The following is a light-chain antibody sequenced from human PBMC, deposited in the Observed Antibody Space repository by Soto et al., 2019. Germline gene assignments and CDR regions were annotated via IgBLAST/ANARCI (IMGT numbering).Light chain of an antibody. Sequence: EVVLTQSPGTLSLSPGERVTLSCRASESNSSIYLAWYQRKPGQAPRLLIYATSSRATGIPDRFSGSGSGTDFTLTISRLEPEDFAVYYCQQYGDGNSPRYSFGQGTRLDIK. CDR1: ESNSSIY. CDR3: QQYGDGNSPRYS. CDR2: ATS. V-gene: IGKV3-20*01. J-gene: IGKJ2*03.